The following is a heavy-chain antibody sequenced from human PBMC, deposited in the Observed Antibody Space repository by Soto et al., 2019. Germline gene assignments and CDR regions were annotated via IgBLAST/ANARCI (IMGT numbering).Heavy chain of an antibody. CDR3: ARQMTPPGAPLDY. CDR1: GYSFSSYW. CDR2: IGPTDSTI. V-gene: IGHV5-10-1*01. Sequence: GESLKISCKGIGYSFSSYWINWVRQMPGKGLEWMGRIGPTDSTINYSPSFQGHVTISADKPISTAYLQWSSLKASDTATYFCARQMTPPGAPLDYWGQGTLVTVSS. J-gene: IGHJ4*02.